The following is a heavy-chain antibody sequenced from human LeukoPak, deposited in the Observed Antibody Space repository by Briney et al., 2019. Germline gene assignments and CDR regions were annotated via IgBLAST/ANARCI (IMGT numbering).Heavy chain of an antibody. Sequence: GGSLRLSCAASGFTFSSYGMHWVRQAPGKGLEWVAFIRYDGSNKYYADSVKGRFTISRDNAKNSLYLQMNSLRAEDTAVYYCARGAYRSSDAFDIWGQGTMVTVSS. CDR2: IRYDGSNK. CDR1: GFTFSSYG. CDR3: ARGAYRSSDAFDI. D-gene: IGHD6-13*01. V-gene: IGHV3-30*02. J-gene: IGHJ3*02.